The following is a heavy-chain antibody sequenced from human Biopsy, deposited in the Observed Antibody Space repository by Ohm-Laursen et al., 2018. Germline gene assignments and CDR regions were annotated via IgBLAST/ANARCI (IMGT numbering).Heavy chain of an antibody. CDR1: GFGMYA. V-gene: IGHV3-30*18. CDR2: IAYDGSNK. CDR3: AKDGGQWLGGAFDI. Sequence: SLRLSCAASGFGMYAMHWVRQPPGKGLEWLAVIAYDGSNKYYAESVKGRFTISRDRSRDTVHLQMNSLRYEDTALYYCAKDGGQWLGGAFDIWGQGTLVAASA. J-gene: IGHJ3*02. D-gene: IGHD6-19*01.